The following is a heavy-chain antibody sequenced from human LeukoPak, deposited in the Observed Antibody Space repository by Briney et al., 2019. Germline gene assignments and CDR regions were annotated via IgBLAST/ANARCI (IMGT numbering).Heavy chain of an antibody. D-gene: IGHD3-16*01. Sequence: ASVKVSCEASGYTFTGYYMRWVRQAPGQGLEWMGWINPNSGGTNYAQKFQGRVTMTRDTSISTAYMELSRLRSDDTAVYYCAIVMITFGGVIDPWGQGRLVTVSS. CDR2: INPNSGGT. CDR1: GYTFTGYY. CDR3: AIVMITFGGVIDP. V-gene: IGHV1-2*02. J-gene: IGHJ5*02.